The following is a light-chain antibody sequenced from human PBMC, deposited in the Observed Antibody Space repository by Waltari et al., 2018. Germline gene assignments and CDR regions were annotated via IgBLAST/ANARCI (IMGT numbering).Light chain of an antibody. CDR1: SLRTYY. CDR2: GKD. Sequence: SSELTQDPAVSVALGQTVRFTCQGDSLRTYYASWYQVKPGQAPVLVIYGKDKRPSGSPDRISGYSSGTTSSLTITVAQAEDEADYYCSSRNGRANQVVFAGGTKVTVL. V-gene: IGLV3-19*01. CDR3: SSRNGRANQVV. J-gene: IGLJ3*02.